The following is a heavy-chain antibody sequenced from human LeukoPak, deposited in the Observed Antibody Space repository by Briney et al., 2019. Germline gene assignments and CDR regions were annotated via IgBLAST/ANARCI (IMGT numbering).Heavy chain of an antibody. CDR1: GFTFSSYS. CDR2: ISSSSSTI. Sequence: GGSLRLSCAASGFTFSSYSMNWVRQAPGKGLEWVSYISSSSSTIYYADSVKGRFTISRDNSKNTLYLQMNSLRAEDTAVYYCAKANSGIAVATRFDYWGQGTLVTVSS. V-gene: IGHV3-48*01. D-gene: IGHD6-19*01. CDR3: AKANSGIAVATRFDY. J-gene: IGHJ4*02.